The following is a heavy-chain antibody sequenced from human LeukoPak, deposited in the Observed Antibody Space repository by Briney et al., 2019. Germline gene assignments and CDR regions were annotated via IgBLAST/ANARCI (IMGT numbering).Heavy chain of an antibody. CDR3: ARVVVGATKNRRWFDP. CDR2: INPNSGGT. D-gene: IGHD1-26*01. Sequence: ASVKVSCKASGYTFTGYYMHWVRQAPGQGLEWMGWINPNSGGTNYAQKFQGRVTMTRDTSISTAYMELSRLRSDDTAVYYCARVVVGATKNRRWFDPWGQGTLVTVSS. CDR1: GYTFTGYY. V-gene: IGHV1-2*02. J-gene: IGHJ5*02.